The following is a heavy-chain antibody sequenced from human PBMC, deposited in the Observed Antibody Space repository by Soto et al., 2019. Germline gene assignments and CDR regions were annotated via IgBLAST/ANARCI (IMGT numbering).Heavy chain of an antibody. D-gene: IGHD1-1*01. CDR2: IYGSDDK. Sequence: QITLKESGPTLVKPTQTLTLTCTFSGFSLTTSAVAVGWIRQPPGKALEWLAIIYGSDDKFHSPSLKSRLTTTKDTSTNQVVLTMTSMDPLDTATYYCARRYDPYYFDYWGQGTLVTVSS. V-gene: IGHV2-5*01. CDR1: GFSLTTSAVA. CDR3: ARRYDPYYFDY. J-gene: IGHJ4*02.